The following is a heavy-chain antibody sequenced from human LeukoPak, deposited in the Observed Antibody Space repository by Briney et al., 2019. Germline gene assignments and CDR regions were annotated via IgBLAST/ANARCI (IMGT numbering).Heavy chain of an antibody. CDR1: GGSIRSSYYY. CDR3: ARDGGSGAHFDY. V-gene: IGHV4-31*03. Sequence: SETLSLTCTVSGGSIRSSYYYWGWIRQHPGKGLEWIGYIYYSGSTYYNPSLKSRVTISVDASKNHLSLKLTSVTAADTAVYYCARDGGSGAHFDYWGQGTLATVSS. J-gene: IGHJ4*02. CDR2: IYYSGST. D-gene: IGHD3-10*01.